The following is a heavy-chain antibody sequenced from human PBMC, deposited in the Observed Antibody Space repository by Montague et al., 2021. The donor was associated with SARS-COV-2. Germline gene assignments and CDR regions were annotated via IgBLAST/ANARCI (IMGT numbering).Heavy chain of an antibody. CDR2: IHHSGST. CDR3: ARHGYTKVLSGMDV. CDR1: GGSISSSTYY. D-gene: IGHD6-13*01. Sequence: SETLSLTCTVSGGSISSSTYYWGWIRQPPGKGLEWIGSIHHSGSTYYNPSLETRVTISVDTSKNQFSLKLSSVTAADAAVFYCARHGYTKVLSGMDVWGQGTTVTVSS. V-gene: IGHV4-39*01. J-gene: IGHJ6*02.